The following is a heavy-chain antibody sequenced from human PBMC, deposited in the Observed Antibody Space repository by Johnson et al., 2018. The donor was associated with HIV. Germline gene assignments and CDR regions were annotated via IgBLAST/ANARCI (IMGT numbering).Heavy chain of an antibody. V-gene: IGHV3-33*06. CDR1: GFTFSTYG. J-gene: IGHJ3*02. CDR3: AKVFSPRPGGDFCSGGSCRPNPYDGFDI. CDR2: IWYDGSQK. Sequence: QVQLVESGGGVVQPGRSLRLSCAASGFTFSTYGMHWVRQAPGKGLEWVAVIWYDGSQKYYVESVQCRLTISRDNSKHTLYLQINSLRAEDTAWYYCAKVFSPRPGGDFCSGGSCRPNPYDGFDIWGQGTKVTVSS. D-gene: IGHD2-15*01.